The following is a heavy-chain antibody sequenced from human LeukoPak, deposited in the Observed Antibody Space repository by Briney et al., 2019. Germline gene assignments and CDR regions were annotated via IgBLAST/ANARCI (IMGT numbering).Heavy chain of an antibody. D-gene: IGHD2-2*01. V-gene: IGHV1-69*01. CDR3: ARGGDIVVVPAASYYYYYYMDV. CDR1: GGTFSSYA. CDR2: SIPIFGTA. Sequence: SVTVSCKASGGTFSSYAISWVRQGPGRGLEWMGGSIPIFGTANYAQKFQGRVTITADESTSTAYMELSSLRSEDTAVYYCARGGDIVVVPAASYYYYYYMDVWGKGTTVTVPS. J-gene: IGHJ6*03.